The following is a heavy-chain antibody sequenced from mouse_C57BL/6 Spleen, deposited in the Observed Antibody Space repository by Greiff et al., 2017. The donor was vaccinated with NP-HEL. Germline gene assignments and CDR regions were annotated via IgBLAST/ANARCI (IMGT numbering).Heavy chain of an antibody. J-gene: IGHJ4*01. Sequence: QVQLQQPGAELVKPGASVKLSCKASGYTFTSYWMHWVKQRPGQGLEWIGMIHPNSGSTNYNEKFKSKATLTVDKSSSTAYMQLSSLTSEDSAVYYCARWGWDLAMDYWGQGTSVTVSS. D-gene: IGHD4-1*01. CDR1: GYTFTSYW. CDR2: IHPNSGST. CDR3: ARWGWDLAMDY. V-gene: IGHV1-64*01.